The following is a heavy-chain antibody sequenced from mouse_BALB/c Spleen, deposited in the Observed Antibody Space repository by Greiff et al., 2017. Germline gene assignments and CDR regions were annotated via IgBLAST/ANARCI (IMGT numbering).Heavy chain of an antibody. D-gene: IGHD1-2*01. CDR2: ISYDGSN. CDR3: ARETTATDFDY. CDR1: GYSITSGYY. V-gene: IGHV3-6*02. Sequence: EVKLQESGPGLVKPSQSLSLTCSVTGYSITSGYYWNWIRQFPGNKLEWMGYISYDGSNNYNPSLKNRISITRDTSKNQFFLKLNSVTTEDTATYYCARETTATDFDYWGQGTTLTVSS. J-gene: IGHJ2*01.